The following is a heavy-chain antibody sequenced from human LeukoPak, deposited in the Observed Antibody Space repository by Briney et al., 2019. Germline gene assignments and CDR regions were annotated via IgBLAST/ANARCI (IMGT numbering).Heavy chain of an antibody. Sequence: ASVKVSCKASGYTFNSYGISWVRQAPGQGLEWMGWISAYNGNTNYAQKLQGRVTMTTDTSTSTAYMELRSLRSDDTAVYYCARDLLHGYCSGGSCPIDFDYWGQGTLVTVSS. CDR3: ARDLLHGYCSGGSCPIDFDY. CDR2: ISAYNGNT. J-gene: IGHJ4*02. D-gene: IGHD2-15*01. CDR1: GYTFNSYG. V-gene: IGHV1-18*01.